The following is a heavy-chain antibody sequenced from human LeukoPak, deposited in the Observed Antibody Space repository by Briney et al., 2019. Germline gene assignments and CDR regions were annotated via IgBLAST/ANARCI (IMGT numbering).Heavy chain of an antibody. CDR2: IYRGGTT. CDR3: ARDYYYDDSGQPVRLDY. CDR1: GFTVSSNY. D-gene: IGHD3-22*01. V-gene: IGHV3-66*01. Sequence: GGSLRLSCVASGFTVSSNYMSWVRQAPGKGPEWLSVIYRGGTTYYAGSVKGRFTISRDDSKNTLYLQMNSLRAEDTAVYYCARDYYYDDSGQPVRLDYWGQGTLVTVSS. J-gene: IGHJ4*02.